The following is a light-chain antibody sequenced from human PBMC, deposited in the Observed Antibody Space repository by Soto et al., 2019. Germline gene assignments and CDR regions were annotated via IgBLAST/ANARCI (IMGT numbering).Light chain of an antibody. J-gene: IGLJ1*01. CDR3: CSYTSRTTYV. Sequence: QSALTQPASVSGSPGQSITISCTVTASDVGGYNYVSWYQQHPGKAPKLMIHAVSNRPSGISSRFSGSKSGNTASLTISGLQSEDEADYFCCSYTSRTTYVFGTGTKVTVL. CDR1: ASDVGGYNY. CDR2: AVS. V-gene: IGLV2-14*01.